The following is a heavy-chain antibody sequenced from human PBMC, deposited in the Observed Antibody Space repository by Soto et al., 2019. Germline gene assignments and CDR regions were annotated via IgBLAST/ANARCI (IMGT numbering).Heavy chain of an antibody. V-gene: IGHV6-1*01. CDR3: AGTSSLQWYYMDV. Sequence: QVPLQQSGPGLVRPSQTLSLTGVISVDGVSSKCALWNWIRHSPSSGLDGLGRTYYRSRGYNDYPVSVRSRITVNAATSKNKFSLHLNSVTPEDTAVYYCAGTSSLQWYYMDVWDKGTTVTVSS. CDR1: VDGVSSKCAL. J-gene: IGHJ6*03. CDR2: TYYRSRGYN. D-gene: IGHD1-7*01.